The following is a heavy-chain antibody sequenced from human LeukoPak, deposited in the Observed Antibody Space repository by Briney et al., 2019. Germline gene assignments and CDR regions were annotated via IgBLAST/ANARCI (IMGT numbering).Heavy chain of an antibody. CDR2: ISGSGGSA. CDR3: AKQREYSGFDAAFDY. D-gene: IGHD5-12*01. Sequence: QPGGSLRLSCAASGFTFSAHAMSWVPQAPGKGPEWVSGISGSGGSAYYADSVKGRFTISRDNSEKRLYLQMNSLRAEDTAVYYCAKQREYSGFDAAFDYWGLGTLVTVSP. J-gene: IGHJ4*02. CDR1: GFTFSAHA. V-gene: IGHV3-23*01.